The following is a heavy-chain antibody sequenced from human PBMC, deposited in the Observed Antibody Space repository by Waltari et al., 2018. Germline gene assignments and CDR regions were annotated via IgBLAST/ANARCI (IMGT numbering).Heavy chain of an antibody. CDR3: AEEGNTTAGLFDS. Sequence: QVQLQESGPGLVKPSETLSLTCTVSGTSISNYYWTWIRQPPGKGLEWIGYIPDSGSTSYNPSHKSRVSISTDMSTKQFFLTRTHLTAADTAVYYCAEEGNTTAGLFDSWGQGTLVTVSS. CDR1: GTSISNYY. V-gene: IGHV4-59*08. J-gene: IGHJ4*02. CDR2: IPDSGST. D-gene: IGHD6-25*01.